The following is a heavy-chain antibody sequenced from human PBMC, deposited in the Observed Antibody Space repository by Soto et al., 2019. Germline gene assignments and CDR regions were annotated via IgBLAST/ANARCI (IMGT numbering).Heavy chain of an antibody. D-gene: IGHD1-1*01. J-gene: IGHJ4*02. Sequence: QVHLVQSGAEVKKPGASVKVSCKGSGYGFTTYGITWVRQAPGQGLERMAWISAHNGNTNSAQKLQGRVTVTRDTSTSTAYMELRSLRSDDTAVYYGARGRYGDYWGQGALVTVSS. CDR3: ARGRYGDY. V-gene: IGHV1-18*01. CDR1: GYGFTTYG. CDR2: ISAHNGNT.